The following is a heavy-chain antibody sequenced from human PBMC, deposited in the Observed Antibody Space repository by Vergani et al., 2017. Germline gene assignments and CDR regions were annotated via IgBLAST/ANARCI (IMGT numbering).Heavy chain of an antibody. D-gene: IGHD4-11*01. CDR2: IDHTGRT. CDR1: GGCFNSYH. Sequence: QVQLQQWGGGLLKPSETLSLTCVVNGGCFNSYHWTWIRQSPGEGLEWVGDIDHTGRTDYNPSLKSRLTMSVDKSRNQFSLTLNSVTATDTAIYFCARVNTETDGHLYYYYYMDVWGQGTAVTVS. V-gene: IGHV4-34*01. J-gene: IGHJ6*03. CDR3: ARVNTETDGHLYYYYYMDV.